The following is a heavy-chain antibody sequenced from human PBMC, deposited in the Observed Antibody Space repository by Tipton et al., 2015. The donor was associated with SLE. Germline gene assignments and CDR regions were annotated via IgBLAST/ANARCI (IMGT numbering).Heavy chain of an antibody. J-gene: IGHJ4*02. V-gene: IGHV4-38-2*01. Sequence: TLSLTCAVSGYSISSGYYWGWIRQPPGKGLEWIGSMSHSGSTYYNPSLKSRVTISVDTSKNQFSLKLSSVTAADTAVYYCASITMVRGVDYWGQGTLVTVSS. CDR1: GYSISSGYY. D-gene: IGHD3-10*01. CDR3: ASITMVRGVDY. CDR2: MSHSGST.